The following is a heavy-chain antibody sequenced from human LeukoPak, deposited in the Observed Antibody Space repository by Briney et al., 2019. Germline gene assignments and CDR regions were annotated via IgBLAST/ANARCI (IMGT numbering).Heavy chain of an antibody. CDR3: ARVQVAGTGYFDY. D-gene: IGHD6-19*01. V-gene: IGHV1-18*01. CDR2: ISANNGDT. CDR1: GYTFTSYG. J-gene: IGHJ4*02. Sequence: ASVKVSCKASGYTFTSYGIAWVRQAPGQGLQWMGWISANNGDTSYSQKLQGRVTMTTDTSTSTAYMELRSLRSDDTAVYYCARVQVAGTGYFDYWGQGTLVTVSS.